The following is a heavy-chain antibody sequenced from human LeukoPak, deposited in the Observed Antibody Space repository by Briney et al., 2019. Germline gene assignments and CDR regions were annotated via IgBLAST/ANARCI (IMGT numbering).Heavy chain of an antibody. V-gene: IGHV4-59*01. CDR1: GGSISSYY. J-gene: IGHJ6*02. D-gene: IGHD5-18*01. CDR2: IYYSGST. Sequence: SETPSLTCTVSGGSISSYYWSWIRQPPGKGLEWIGYIYYSGSTNYNPSLKSRVTISVDTSKNQFSLKLSSVTAADTAVYYCARGGYSYGYVYYYGMDVWGQGTTVTVSS. CDR3: ARGGYSYGYVYYYGMDV.